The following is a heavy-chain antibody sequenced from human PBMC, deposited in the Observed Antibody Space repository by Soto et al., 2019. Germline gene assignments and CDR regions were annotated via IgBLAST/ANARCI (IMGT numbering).Heavy chain of an antibody. Sequence: PSETLSLTCTVSGGTISSSSYYWGWIRHPPGKGLERLGSIHYSGSTYYNPSLKSGVTISVDTSKNQFSLKLSSVTAADTAVYYCSELLRPAVPVCLVFDNWGHGTQVSV. J-gene: IGHJ4*01. V-gene: IGHV4-39*01. CDR1: GGTISSSSYY. CDR2: IHYSGST. CDR3: SELLRPAVPVCLVFDN. D-gene: IGHD1-7*01.